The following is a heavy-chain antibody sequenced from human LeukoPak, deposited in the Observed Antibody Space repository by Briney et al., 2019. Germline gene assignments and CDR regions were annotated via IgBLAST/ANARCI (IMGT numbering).Heavy chain of an antibody. CDR2: ISGSGGST. V-gene: IGHV3-23*01. D-gene: IGHD1-20*01. CDR1: GFTFSSYA. CDR3: AKDRRGITGTTGNFDY. J-gene: IGHJ4*02. Sequence: GGSLRLSCAASGFTFSSYAMSWVRQAPGKGLEWVSAISGSGGSTYYADSVKGRFTISRDNSKNTLYLQMSSLRAEDTAVYYCAKDRRGITGTTGNFDYWGQGTLVTVSS.